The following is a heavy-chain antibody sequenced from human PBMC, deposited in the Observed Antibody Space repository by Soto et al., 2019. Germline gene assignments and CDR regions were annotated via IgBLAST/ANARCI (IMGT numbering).Heavy chain of an antibody. V-gene: IGHV1-2*02. Sequence: GASVKVSCKASGYTFTGYYMHWVRQAPGQGLEWMGWINPNSGGTNYAQKFQGRVTMTRDTSISTAYMELSRLRSDGTAVYYCARDPSIMITFGGVIVPPDAFDIWGQGTMVTVSS. CDR3: ARDPSIMITFGGVIVPPDAFDI. CDR2: INPNSGGT. J-gene: IGHJ3*02. CDR1: GYTFTGYY. D-gene: IGHD3-16*02.